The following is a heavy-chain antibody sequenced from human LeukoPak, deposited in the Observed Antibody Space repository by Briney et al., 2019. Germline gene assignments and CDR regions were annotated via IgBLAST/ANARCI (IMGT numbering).Heavy chain of an antibody. J-gene: IGHJ6*02. V-gene: IGHV1-2*02. CDR2: INPNSGGT. CDR3: VGGVVVVPAATDYYYGMDV. CDR1: GYTLTGYY. Sequence: ASVKVSCKASGYTLTGYYMHWVRQAPGQGLEWMGWINPNSGGTSYAQKFQGRVTMTRDTSISTAYMELSRLRSDDTAVYYCVGGVVVVPAATDYYYGMDVWGQGTTVTVSS. D-gene: IGHD2-2*01.